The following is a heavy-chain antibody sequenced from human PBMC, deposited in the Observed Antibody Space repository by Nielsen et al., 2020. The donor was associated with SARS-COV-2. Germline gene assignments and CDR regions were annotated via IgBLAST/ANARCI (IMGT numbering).Heavy chain of an antibody. CDR1: GGSISSTSYY. J-gene: IGHJ3*02. D-gene: IGHD3-22*01. CDR2: IYYSGST. V-gene: IGHV4-39*07. Sequence: SETLSLTCTVSGGSISSTSYYWGWIRQPPGKGLEWIGIIYYSGSTYYNPSLKSRVTISVDTSKNQFSLKLSSVTAADTAVYYCAGRDYYDSSGYYDAFDIWGQGTMVTVSS. CDR3: AGRDYYDSSGYYDAFDI.